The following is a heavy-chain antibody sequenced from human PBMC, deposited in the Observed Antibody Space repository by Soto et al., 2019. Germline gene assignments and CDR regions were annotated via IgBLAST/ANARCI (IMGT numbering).Heavy chain of an antibody. V-gene: IGHV4-34*02. CDR3: AGGHLGWYGDLTPYHRDMDV. CDR2: ISHDGGT. CDR1: GGSFDDFY. J-gene: IGHJ6*02. Sequence: QVQLQQWGAGLLRPSETLSLTCAFYGGSFDDFYWRWVRQSPGKGLEWVGEISHDGGTNYSPSIASRVSISVDTSKNQFSLHLRSVTAADTGLYYCAGGHLGWYGDLTPYHRDMDVWGQGTTVTVSS. D-gene: IGHD3-10*01.